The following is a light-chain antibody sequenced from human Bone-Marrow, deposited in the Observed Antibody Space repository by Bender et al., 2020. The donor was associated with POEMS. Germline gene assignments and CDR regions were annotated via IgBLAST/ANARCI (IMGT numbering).Light chain of an antibody. CDR1: SSDVDTDYF. CDR2: EVT. Sequence: QSALTQPASVSGSPGQSITMTCNATSSDVDTDYFVSWYQQHPGETPKLLIYEVTKRPSGISHRFSASKSGRTASLTISGLQAEDEASYYCASYADTSTLVFGGGTRLTVL. CDR3: ASYADTSTLV. J-gene: IGLJ3*02. V-gene: IGLV2-23*02.